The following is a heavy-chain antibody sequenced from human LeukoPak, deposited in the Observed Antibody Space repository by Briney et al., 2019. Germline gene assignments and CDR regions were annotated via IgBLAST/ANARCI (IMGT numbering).Heavy chain of an antibody. CDR2: ISSSSSLI. V-gene: IGHV3-48*01. J-gene: IGHJ6*03. CDR1: GFTFSSHW. Sequence: HPGGSLRLSCAASGFTFSSHWMSWVRQAPGKGLEWVAYISSSSSLIYYAGSVKGRFTVSRDSVKRSLYLQMNSLRAEDTAVYYCARDGNRDGDMDVWGKGTTVTVSS. D-gene: IGHD1-1*01. CDR3: ARDGNRDGDMDV.